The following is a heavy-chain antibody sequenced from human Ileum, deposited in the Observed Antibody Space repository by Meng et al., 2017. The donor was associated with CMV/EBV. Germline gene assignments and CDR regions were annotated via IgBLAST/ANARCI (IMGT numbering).Heavy chain of an antibody. Sequence: SVKVSCKASGGTFSSSGISWVRQAPGQGLEWMGGIIPIFGTANYAQKFQGRVTITTDESTSTAYMELSSLRSEDTAVYYCALKWLLVLWGQGTLVTVSS. CDR1: GGTFSSSG. J-gene: IGHJ4*02. V-gene: IGHV1-69*05. D-gene: IGHD3-22*01. CDR3: ALKWLLVL. CDR2: IIPIFGTA.